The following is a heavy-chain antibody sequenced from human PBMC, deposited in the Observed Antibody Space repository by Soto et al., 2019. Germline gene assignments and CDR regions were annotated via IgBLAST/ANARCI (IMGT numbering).Heavy chain of an antibody. Sequence: GGSLRLSCAASGFTFSSYAMSWVRQAPGKGLEWVSAISGSGGSTYYADSVKGRFTISRDISKNTLYLQMNNLRAEDKAVYYCEKDLGSGWSNLDNWGQGTLVTVSS. V-gene: IGHV3-23*01. CDR3: EKDLGSGWSNLDN. J-gene: IGHJ4*02. CDR1: GFTFSSYA. D-gene: IGHD6-19*01. CDR2: ISGSGGST.